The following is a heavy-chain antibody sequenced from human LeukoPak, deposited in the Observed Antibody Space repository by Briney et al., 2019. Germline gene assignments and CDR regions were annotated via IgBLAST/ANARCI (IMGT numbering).Heavy chain of an antibody. V-gene: IGHV3-23*01. CDR1: GFTFSSYG. Sequence: SGGSLRLSCAASGFTFSSYGMSWVRQAPGKGLEWVSDISGSGGSTYYADSVKGRFTISRDNSKNTLYLQMNSLRAEDTAVYYCAKTRITMVRGVIREYYFDYWGQGTLVTVSS. CDR2: ISGSGGST. J-gene: IGHJ4*02. CDR3: AKTRITMVRGVIREYYFDY. D-gene: IGHD3-10*01.